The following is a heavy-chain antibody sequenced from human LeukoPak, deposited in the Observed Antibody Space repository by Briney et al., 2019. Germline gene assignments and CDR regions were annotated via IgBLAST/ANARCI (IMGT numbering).Heavy chain of an antibody. J-gene: IGHJ4*02. CDR1: GFTFSGYG. CDR2: ISYDGSNK. CDR3: AKDTAGYCSGGSCYPYYFDC. D-gene: IGHD2-15*01. Sequence: GRSLRLSCAASGFTFSGYGMHWVRQAPGKGLEWVAVISYDGSNKYYADSVKGRFTISRDNSKNTLSLQMNSLRAEDTAVYCCAKDTAGYCSGGSCYPYYFDCWGQGTLVTVSS. V-gene: IGHV3-30*18.